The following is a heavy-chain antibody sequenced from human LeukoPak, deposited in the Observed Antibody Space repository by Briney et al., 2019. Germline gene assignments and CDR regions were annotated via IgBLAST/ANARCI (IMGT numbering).Heavy chain of an antibody. CDR3: ANFVTTDY. CDR1: GFTLSRFV. J-gene: IGHJ4*02. V-gene: IGHV3-30*02. CDR2: LWDDTSNK. Sequence: GGSLRLSCAASGFTLSRFVMHWVRQAPGKGLEWVACLWDDTSNKYYADSVKGRFTISRDNSKNTLYLQMNSLRAEDTAVYYCANFVTTDYWGQGTLVTVSS. D-gene: IGHD1-1*01.